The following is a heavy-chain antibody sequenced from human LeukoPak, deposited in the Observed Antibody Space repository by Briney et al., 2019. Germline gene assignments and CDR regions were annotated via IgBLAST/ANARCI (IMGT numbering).Heavy chain of an antibody. Sequence: SQTLSLTCTVSGGSISSGDYYWSWIRQPPGKGLEWIGYIYYSGSTYYNPSLKSRVTMSVDTSKNQFSLKLSSVTAADTAVYYCARDSTSGSGWPLFDYWGQGTLVTVPS. CDR3: ARDSTSGSGWPLFDY. CDR1: GGSISSGDYY. D-gene: IGHD6-19*01. V-gene: IGHV4-30-4*01. CDR2: IYYSGST. J-gene: IGHJ4*02.